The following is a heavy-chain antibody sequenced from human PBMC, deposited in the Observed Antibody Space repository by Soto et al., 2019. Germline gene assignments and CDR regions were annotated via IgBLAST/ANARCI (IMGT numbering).Heavy chain of an antibody. CDR3: AMEPYSSSPTDYYNYGMDV. V-gene: IGHV4-34*01. CDR1: GGSFSGYY. CDR2: INHSGRT. D-gene: IGHD6-6*01. Sequence: SETLSLTCAVYGGSFSGYYWSWIRQPPGKGLEWIVEINHSGRTNYNPSLKSRVTISVDTSKNQFSLKLSSVTAADTAVYYCAMEPYSSSPTDYYNYGMDVWGQGTTVTVSS. J-gene: IGHJ6*02.